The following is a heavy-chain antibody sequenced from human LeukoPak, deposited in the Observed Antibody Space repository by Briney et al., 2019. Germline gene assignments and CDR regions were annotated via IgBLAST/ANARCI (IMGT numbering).Heavy chain of an antibody. CDR1: GFTFSSYA. J-gene: IGHJ4*02. Sequence: PGGSLRLSCAASGFTFSSYAMSWVRQAPGKGLEWVSAISGSGGSTYYADSVKGRFTISRDNSKNTLYLQMNSLRAEDTAVYYCAKDHTEAGQSGYYFDYWGQGTLFTVSS. CDR2: ISGSGGST. CDR3: AKDHTEAGQSGYYFDY. D-gene: IGHD1-14*01. V-gene: IGHV3-23*01.